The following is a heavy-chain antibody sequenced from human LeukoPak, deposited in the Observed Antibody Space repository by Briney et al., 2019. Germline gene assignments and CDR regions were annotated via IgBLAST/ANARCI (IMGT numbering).Heavy chain of an antibody. CDR2: INPNSGGT. CDR1: GYTFTGYY. V-gene: IGHV1-2*02. CDR3: VGRYSGSYYDDY. D-gene: IGHD1-26*01. J-gene: IGHJ4*02. Sequence: AASVKVSCKASGYTFTGYYMHWVRQAPGQGLEWMGWINPNSGGTNYAQKFQGRVTMTRDTSISTAYMELSRLRSDDTAVYYCVGRYSGSYYDDYWGQGTLVTVSS.